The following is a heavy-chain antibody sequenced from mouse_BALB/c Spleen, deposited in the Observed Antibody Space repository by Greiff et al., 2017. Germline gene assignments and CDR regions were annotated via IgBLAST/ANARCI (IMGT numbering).Heavy chain of an antibody. V-gene: IGHV1S137*01. CDR1: GYTFTDYA. J-gene: IGHJ2*01. D-gene: IGHD1-1*01. CDR2: ISTYYGDA. Sequence: VMLVESGAELVRPGVSVKISCKGSGYTFTDYAMHWVKQSHAKSLEWIGVISTYYGDASYNQKFKGKATMTVDKSSSTAYMELARLTSEDSAIYYCARGRYYGSPYYFDDWGQGTTLTVSS. CDR3: ARGRYYGSPYYFDD.